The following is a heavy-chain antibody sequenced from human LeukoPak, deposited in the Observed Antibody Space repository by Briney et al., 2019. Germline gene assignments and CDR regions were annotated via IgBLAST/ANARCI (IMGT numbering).Heavy chain of an antibody. D-gene: IGHD1-7*01. V-gene: IGHV3-23*01. J-gene: IGHJ4*02. CDR3: ARPANYADYFDY. CDR1: GFTFSDYY. Sequence: PGGSLRLSCAASGFTFSDYYMSWIRQAPGKGLEWVSAISGSGGSTYYADSVKGRFTISRDNSKNTLYLQMNSLRAEDTAVYYCARPANYADYFDYWGQGTLVTVSS. CDR2: ISGSGGST.